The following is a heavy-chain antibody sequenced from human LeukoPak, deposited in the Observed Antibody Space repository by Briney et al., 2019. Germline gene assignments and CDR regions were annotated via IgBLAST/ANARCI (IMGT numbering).Heavy chain of an antibody. J-gene: IGHJ4*02. V-gene: IGHV4-34*01. CDR3: ARESILTGNFDY. Sequence: SETLSLTCAVYGGSFSGYYWSWIRQPPGKGLEWIGEINHSGSTNYNPSLKSRVTISVDTSKSQFSLKLSSVTAADTAVYYCARESILTGNFDYWGQGTLVTVSS. CDR1: GGSFSGYY. CDR2: INHSGST. D-gene: IGHD1-14*01.